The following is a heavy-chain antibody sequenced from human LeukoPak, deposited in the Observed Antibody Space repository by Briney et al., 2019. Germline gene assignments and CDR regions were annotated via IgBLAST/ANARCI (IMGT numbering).Heavy chain of an antibody. V-gene: IGHV3-23*01. CDR2: ISSSGGST. CDR1: GFTFSSYA. CDR3: AEGEYIVAATYYY. Sequence: PGGSLRLSCAASGFTFSSYAMSWVRQAPGKGLEWVSAISSSGGSTYYADSVKGRFTISRDDSKNTLYLQMNSLRAEDTAGYYCAEGEYIVAATYYYWGQGTLATVSS. D-gene: IGHD1-26*01. J-gene: IGHJ4*02.